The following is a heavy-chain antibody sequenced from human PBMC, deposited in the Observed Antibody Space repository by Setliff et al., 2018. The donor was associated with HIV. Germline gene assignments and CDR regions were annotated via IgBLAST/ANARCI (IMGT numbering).Heavy chain of an antibody. CDR1: GFIFSSYE. CDR2: ISSSGSPI. J-gene: IGHJ4*02. Sequence: GSLRLSCAASGFIFSSYEMNWVRQAPGKGLEWVSYISSSGSPIHYADSVRGRFTISRDNSKNTLYLQMNSLRAEDTAVYYCARPNYYDSSGSFDYWGQGTLVTVSS. D-gene: IGHD3-22*01. CDR3: ARPNYYDSSGSFDY. V-gene: IGHV3-48*03.